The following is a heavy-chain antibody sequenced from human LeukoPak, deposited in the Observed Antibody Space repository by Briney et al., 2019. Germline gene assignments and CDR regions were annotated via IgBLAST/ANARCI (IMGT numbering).Heavy chain of an antibody. CDR3: ARGLEIIWFGEPSSYDY. CDR2: ISGSGGST. D-gene: IGHD3-10*01. Sequence: GGSLRLSCAASGFTFSGYVMTWVRQPPGKGLQWVADISGSGGSTYYADSVKGRFSISRDNSKNMLYLQLDSLRAEDTAAYYCARGLEIIWFGEPSSYDYWGQGTLVTVSS. CDR1: GFTFSGYV. V-gene: IGHV3-23*01. J-gene: IGHJ4*02.